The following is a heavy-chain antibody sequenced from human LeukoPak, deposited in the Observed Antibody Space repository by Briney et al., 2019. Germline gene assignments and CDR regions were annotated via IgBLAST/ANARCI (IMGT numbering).Heavy chain of an antibody. CDR3: ARGTFGVSNFDY. J-gene: IGHJ4*02. CDR2: IYHSGST. Sequence: SQTLSLTCAVSGGSISSGGYSWSWIRQPPGKGLEWIGYIYHSGSTYYNPSLKSRVTISVDRSKNQFSLKLSSVTAADTAVYYCARGTFGVSNFDYWGRGTLVTVSS. V-gene: IGHV4-30-2*01. D-gene: IGHD3-10*01. CDR1: GGSISSGGYS.